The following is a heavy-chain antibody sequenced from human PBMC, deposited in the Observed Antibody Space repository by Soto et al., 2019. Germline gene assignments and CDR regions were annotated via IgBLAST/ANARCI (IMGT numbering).Heavy chain of an antibody. D-gene: IGHD6-19*01. CDR3: ARGIVAGYYYYYGMDV. J-gene: IGHJ6*02. CDR1: GYSFTSYW. V-gene: IGHV5-51*01. CDR2: IYPGDSDT. Sequence: PGESLKISCKGPGYSFTSYWIGWVRQMPGKGLEWMGIIYPGDSDTRYSPSFQGQVTISADKSISTAYLQWSSLKASDTAMYYCARGIVAGYYYYYGMDVWGQGTTVTVSS.